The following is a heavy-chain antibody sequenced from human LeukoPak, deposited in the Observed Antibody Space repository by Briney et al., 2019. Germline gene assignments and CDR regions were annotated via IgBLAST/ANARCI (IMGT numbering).Heavy chain of an antibody. CDR1: GYTFTSYD. D-gene: IGHD1-14*01. CDR3: ARVTGSIPEWFDP. V-gene: IGHV1-8*01. J-gene: IGHJ5*02. Sequence: ASVKVSCKASGYTFTSYDINWVRQATGQGLEWMGWMNPNSGNTGYAQKFQGRVTMTRNTSVSTAYMELSSLRSEDTAVYYCARVTGSIPEWFDPWGQGTLVTVSS. CDR2: MNPNSGNT.